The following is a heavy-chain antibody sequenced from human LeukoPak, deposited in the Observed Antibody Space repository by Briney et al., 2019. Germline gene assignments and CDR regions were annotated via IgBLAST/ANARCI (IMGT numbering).Heavy chain of an antibody. CDR2: IYYSGST. Sequence: SETLSLTCTVSGGSISSGDYYWSWIRQPPGKGQEWIGYIYYSGSTYYNPSLKSRVTISVDTSKNQFSLKLSSVTAADTAVYYCARVTYYYDSSAQLWGQGTLVTVSS. D-gene: IGHD3-22*01. J-gene: IGHJ4*02. CDR3: ARVTYYYDSSAQL. CDR1: GGSISSGDYY. V-gene: IGHV4-30-4*08.